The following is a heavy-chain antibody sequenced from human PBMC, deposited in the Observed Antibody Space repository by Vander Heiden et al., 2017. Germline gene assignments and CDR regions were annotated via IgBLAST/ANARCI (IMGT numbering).Heavy chain of an antibody. CDR3: TRPDCTNGVCSDY. V-gene: IGHV3-73*01. D-gene: IGHD2-8*01. CDR1: GFTFSGSA. Sequence: ASGFTFSGSAMHWVRQASGKGLEWVGRIRSKANSYATAYAASVKGRFTISRDDSKNTAYLQMNSLKTEDTAVYYCTRPDCTNGVCSDYWGQGTMVTVSS. CDR2: IRSKANSYAT. J-gene: IGHJ4*02.